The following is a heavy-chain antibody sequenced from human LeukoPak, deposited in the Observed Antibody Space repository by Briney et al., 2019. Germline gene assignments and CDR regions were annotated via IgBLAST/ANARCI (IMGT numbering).Heavy chain of an antibody. CDR2: ISAYNGNT. J-gene: IGHJ4*02. CDR3: ARVGLGEMATIWLIDY. V-gene: IGHV1-18*01. D-gene: IGHD5-24*01. CDR1: GYTFTSYG. Sequence: GAAVKVSCKASGYTFTSYGIGWVRQAPGQGLGWMGWISAYNGNTNYAQKLQGRVTMTTDTSTSTAYMELRSLRSDDTAVYYCARVGLGEMATIWLIDYWGQGTLVTVSS.